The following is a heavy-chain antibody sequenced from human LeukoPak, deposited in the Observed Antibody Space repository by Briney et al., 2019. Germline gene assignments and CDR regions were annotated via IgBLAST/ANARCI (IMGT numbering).Heavy chain of an antibody. J-gene: IGHJ6*02. Sequence: GESLKISCKGSGYSFTSYWIGWVRQMPGKGLEWMGIIYPGDSGTRYSPSFQGQVTISADKSISTAYLQWSSLKASDTAMYYCATSGDYLDYYYGMDVWGQGTTVTVSS. CDR2: IYPGDSGT. V-gene: IGHV5-51*01. CDR1: GYSFTSYW. CDR3: ATSGDYLDYYYGMDV. D-gene: IGHD4-17*01.